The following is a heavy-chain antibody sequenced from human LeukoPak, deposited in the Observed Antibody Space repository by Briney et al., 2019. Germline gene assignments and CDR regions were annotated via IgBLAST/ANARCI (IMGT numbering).Heavy chain of an antibody. Sequence: PSESLSLTCTVSDGPVSTYYWSWIRQSPGKGLEWLGYRSNSGKTKSNPSLGGRFIMSVDYSKNQFSLRLSSVTAADTAVYYCARGVTIFGVSIMNWFDPWGPGARVTVSS. D-gene: IGHD3-3*01. CDR1: DGPVSTYY. CDR2: RSNSGKT. J-gene: IGHJ5*02. CDR3: ARGVTIFGVSIMNWFDP. V-gene: IGHV4-59*02.